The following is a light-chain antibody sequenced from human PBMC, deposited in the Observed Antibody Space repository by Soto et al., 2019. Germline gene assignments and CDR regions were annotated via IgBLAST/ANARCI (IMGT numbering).Light chain of an antibody. CDR3: ISYTSRSTLVV. V-gene: IGLV2-14*01. CDR2: EVS. Sequence: QSALTQPASVSGSPGQSITISCTGTSSDVGGYNYVSWYQQHPGKAPKRMIYEVSNRPSGVSTRFSGSKSGNTASLTISWLQAEDEADYYCISYTSRSTLVVFGVGTKLTVL. CDR1: SSDVGGYNY. J-gene: IGLJ2*01.